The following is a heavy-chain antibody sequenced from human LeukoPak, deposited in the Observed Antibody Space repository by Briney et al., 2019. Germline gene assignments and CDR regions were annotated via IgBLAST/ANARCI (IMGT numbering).Heavy chain of an antibody. Sequence: PGGSLRLSCAASGFTFNSYWMSWVRQAPGKGLECVANIKQDGSEEYYVDSVKGRFTISRDNAKNSLYLQMNSLRAEDTAVYYCARDLGRDIVVVPAAMGFAVDVWGQGTKVTVS. CDR2: IKQDGSEE. CDR1: GFTFNSYW. D-gene: IGHD2-2*01. V-gene: IGHV3-7*01. J-gene: IGHJ6*02. CDR3: ARDLGRDIVVVPAAMGFAVDV.